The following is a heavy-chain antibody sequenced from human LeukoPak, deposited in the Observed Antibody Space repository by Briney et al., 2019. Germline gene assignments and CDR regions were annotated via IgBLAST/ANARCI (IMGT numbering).Heavy chain of an antibody. CDR3: ASSITILGVAPNWFDP. Sequence: TSQTLSLTCAVSGGSISSGGYSWSWIRQPPGKGLEWIGYIYHSGSTYYNPSLKSRVTISVDRSKNQFSLKLSSVTAADTAVYYCASSITILGVAPNWFDPWGQGTLVTVSS. J-gene: IGHJ5*02. D-gene: IGHD3-3*01. CDR1: GGSISSGGYS. CDR2: IYHSGST. V-gene: IGHV4-30-2*01.